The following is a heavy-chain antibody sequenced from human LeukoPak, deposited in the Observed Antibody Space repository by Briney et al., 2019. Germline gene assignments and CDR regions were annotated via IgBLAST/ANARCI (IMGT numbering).Heavy chain of an antibody. CDR1: GFTFSDYY. CDR3: ARPDRSGGSCYPPFDY. Sequence: SGGSLRLSCTVSGFTFSDYYMSWVRQAPGKGLEWVSYISSSGSMLHYADSVKGRFTISRDNAKNSVYLQMNSLRAEDTAVYYCARPDRSGGSCYPPFDYWGQGTLVTVSS. V-gene: IGHV3-11*01. CDR2: ISSSGSML. J-gene: IGHJ4*02. D-gene: IGHD2-15*01.